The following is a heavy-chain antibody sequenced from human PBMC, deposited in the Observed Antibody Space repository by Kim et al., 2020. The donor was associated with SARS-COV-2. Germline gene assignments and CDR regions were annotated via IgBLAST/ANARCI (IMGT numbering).Heavy chain of an antibody. V-gene: IGHV3-30*02. D-gene: IGHD2-2*01. Sequence: VKGRVTISRDNSKSTLYLQMNSLRPEDTAVYYCAKAPIVDVPTGKTWFDPWGQGTLVIVSS. J-gene: IGHJ5*02. CDR3: AKAPIVDVPTGKTWFDP.